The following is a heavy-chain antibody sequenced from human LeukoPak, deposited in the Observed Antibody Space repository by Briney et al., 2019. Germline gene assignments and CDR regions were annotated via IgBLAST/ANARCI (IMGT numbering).Heavy chain of an antibody. CDR1: GFTVSSNY. D-gene: IGHD3-10*01. J-gene: IGHJ3*02. V-gene: IGHV3-53*01. CDR2: IYSGGST. Sequence: GGSLRLSCAASGFTVSSNYMSWVRQAPGKGLEWVSVIYSGGSTYYADSVKGRFTISRDNSKNTLYLQMNSLRAEDTAVYYCARERTISYGSGTPHAFDIWGQGTMVTVSS. CDR3: ARERTISYGSGTPHAFDI.